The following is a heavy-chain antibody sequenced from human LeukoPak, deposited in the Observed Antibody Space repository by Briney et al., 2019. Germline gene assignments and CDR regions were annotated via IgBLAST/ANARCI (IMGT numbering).Heavy chain of an antibody. Sequence: SETLSLSCAVYGGSFRGYYWSWIRQPRGKGLEWIGEINHSGSTNYNPSLKSRVTISVDTSKNQFSLKLSSVTAADTAVYYCAGGLNSGYVRLWGQGTLVTVSS. J-gene: IGHJ4*02. D-gene: IGHD5-12*01. CDR2: INHSGST. CDR3: AGGLNSGYVRL. V-gene: IGHV4-34*01. CDR1: GGSFRGYY.